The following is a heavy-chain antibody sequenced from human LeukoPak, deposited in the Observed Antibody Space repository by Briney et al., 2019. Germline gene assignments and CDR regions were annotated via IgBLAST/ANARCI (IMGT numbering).Heavy chain of an antibody. CDR1: GGSISSYY. Sequence: NPSETLSLTCTVSGGSISSYYWSWIRQPPGKGLEWIGYIYYSGSTNYNPSLKSRVTISVDTSKNQFSLKLSSVTAADTAVYYCARSSNCSGGSCYEGSDYFDYWGQGTLVTASS. CDR3: ARSSNCSGGSCYEGSDYFDY. J-gene: IGHJ4*02. D-gene: IGHD2-15*01. CDR2: IYYSGST. V-gene: IGHV4-59*08.